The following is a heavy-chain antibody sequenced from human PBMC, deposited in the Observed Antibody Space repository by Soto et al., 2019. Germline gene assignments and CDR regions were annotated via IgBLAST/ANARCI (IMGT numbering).Heavy chain of an antibody. CDR3: ARHKAASYYYYYGMDV. J-gene: IGHJ6*02. V-gene: IGHV4-34*01. CDR2: INHSGST. D-gene: IGHD2-15*01. Sequence: PSETLSLTCAVYGGSFSGYYWSWIRQPPGKGLEWIGEINHSGSTNYNPSLKSRVTISVDTSKNQFSLKLSSVTAADTAVYYCARHKAASYYYYYGMDVWGQGTTVTVSS. CDR1: GGSFSGYY.